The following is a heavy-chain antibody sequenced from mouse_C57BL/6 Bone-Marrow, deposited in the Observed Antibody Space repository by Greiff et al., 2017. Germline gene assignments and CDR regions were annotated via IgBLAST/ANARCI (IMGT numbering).Heavy chain of an antibody. D-gene: IGHD1-1*01. J-gene: IGHJ4*01. CDR3: ARKGLLGAMDY. CDR1: GFTFSSYT. Sequence: EVKLMESGGGLVKPGGSLKLSCAASGFTFSSYTMSWVRQTPEKRLEWVATISGGGGNTYYPDSVKGRFTISRDNAKNTLYLQMSSVRAEDTALYYCARKGLLGAMDYWGQGTSVTVSS. CDR2: ISGGGGNT. V-gene: IGHV5-9*01.